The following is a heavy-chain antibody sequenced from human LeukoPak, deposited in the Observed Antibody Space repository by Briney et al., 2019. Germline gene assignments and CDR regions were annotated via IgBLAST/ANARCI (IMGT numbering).Heavy chain of an antibody. D-gene: IGHD3-22*01. V-gene: IGHV1-2*06. CDR1: GYTFTGYY. CDR3: ARVYYDSSGPGEDAFDI. Sequence: ASVKVSCKASGYTFTGYYMHWVRQAPGQGLEWMGRINPNSGNTKYAQKLQGRVTMTTDTSTSTAYMGLRSLRSDDTAVYYCARVYYDSSGPGEDAFDIWGQGTMVTVSS. CDR2: INPNSGNT. J-gene: IGHJ3*02.